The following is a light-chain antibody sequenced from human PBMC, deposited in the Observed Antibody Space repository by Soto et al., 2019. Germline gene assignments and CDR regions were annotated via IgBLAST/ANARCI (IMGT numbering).Light chain of an antibody. J-gene: IGKJ1*01. V-gene: IGKV1-5*03. Sequence: DIQMTQSPSTLSASVGDRVTITCRASQSISYWLAWYQQKPGKAPNLLIYKASNLESGVPSRFNGSGSGTDFTLTISSLQPDDFATYYCQHYNSYSEAFGQGTKVDIK. CDR3: QHYNSYSEA. CDR1: QSISYW. CDR2: KAS.